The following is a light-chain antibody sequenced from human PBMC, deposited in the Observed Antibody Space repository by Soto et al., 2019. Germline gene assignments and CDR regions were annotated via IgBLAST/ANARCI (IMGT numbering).Light chain of an antibody. CDR3: AAWDTSLHALI. V-gene: IGLV1-51*01. Sequence: QSVLPQPPAVSVAPGQKVTISCSGTSSNIGKTFVSWYQHLPGTAPKLLIYDNYKRPSGIPDRFSGSKSGTSATLGITGLQTGDEADYYCAAWDTSLHALILGGGTKLTVL. J-gene: IGLJ2*01. CDR1: SSNIGKTF. CDR2: DNY.